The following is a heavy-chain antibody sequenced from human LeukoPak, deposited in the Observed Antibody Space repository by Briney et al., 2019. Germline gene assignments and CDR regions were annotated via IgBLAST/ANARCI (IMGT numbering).Heavy chain of an antibody. CDR2: IGISSGNR. CDR3: ARDYNYAFDN. Sequence: GGSLRLSRAASGFTFSDYSMNWVRQAPGKVLEWISYIGISSGNRKYADSVKGGFTISGDNDKSSLYLQMNSMRVEDTAVYYCARDYNYAFDNWGGGPLVTVSS. J-gene: IGHJ4*02. CDR1: GFTFSDYS. V-gene: IGHV3-48*04. D-gene: IGHD1-1*01.